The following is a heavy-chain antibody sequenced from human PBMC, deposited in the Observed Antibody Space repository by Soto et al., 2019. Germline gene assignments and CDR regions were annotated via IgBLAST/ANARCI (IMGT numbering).Heavy chain of an antibody. Sequence: SLRLSCAASGFTCSSYGMLWVRHAPGTVLGRVAVIWYAGSNKHYADPVKGRFTISRDNSKNTQYLQMNRLSAEDTAVYYCARAAELYPLVKNDMDVWGQGTTVTVSS. CDR3: ARAAELYPLVKNDMDV. CDR2: IWYAGSNK. CDR1: GFTCSSYG. D-gene: IGHD1-7*01. J-gene: IGHJ6*02. V-gene: IGHV3-33*01.